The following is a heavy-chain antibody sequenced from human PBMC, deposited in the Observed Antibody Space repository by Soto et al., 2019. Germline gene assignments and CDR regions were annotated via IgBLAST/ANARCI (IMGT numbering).Heavy chain of an antibody. D-gene: IGHD3-9*01. Sequence: GGSLRLSCAASGFTFSNFGIHWVRQAPGKGPEWLAAISYDGSTEVYVDSVKGRFTISRDNPKNTLYLQMNSLRLEDTAVYYCAKGASQNFDFLLIYWGQGTLVTVSS. CDR3: AKGASQNFDFLLIY. CDR2: ISYDGSTE. CDR1: GFTFSNFG. J-gene: IGHJ4*02. V-gene: IGHV3-30*18.